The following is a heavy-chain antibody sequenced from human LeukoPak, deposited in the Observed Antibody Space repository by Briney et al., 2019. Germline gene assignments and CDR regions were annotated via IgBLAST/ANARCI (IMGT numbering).Heavy chain of an antibody. J-gene: IGHJ4*02. Sequence: GGSLRLSCAASGFTFSSYWMSWVRPAPGKGLEWVANIKEDGSEKYYVDSVRGRFTISRDNAKNSLYVQMNSLRAEDTAVYYCARSNRFDYWGQGTLVTVSS. D-gene: IGHD1-14*01. CDR3: ARSNRFDY. V-gene: IGHV3-7*04. CDR1: GFTFSSYW. CDR2: IKEDGSEK.